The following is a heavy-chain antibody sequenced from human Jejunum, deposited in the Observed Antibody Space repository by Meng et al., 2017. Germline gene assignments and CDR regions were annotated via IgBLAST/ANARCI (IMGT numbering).Heavy chain of an antibody. CDR2: INPIFGTA. Sequence: QGWVVQSGAEVKKPGLSVKVSCKASDGTLSSHAISWVRQAPGQGLEWMGEINPIFGTANYAQKFQGRVSITADESTSTAYMELSSLRSEDTAVYYCVREIGGYSYGYVDYWGQGTLVTVSS. V-gene: IGHV1-69*01. J-gene: IGHJ4*02. D-gene: IGHD5-18*01. CDR1: DGTLSSHA. CDR3: VREIGGYSYGYVDY.